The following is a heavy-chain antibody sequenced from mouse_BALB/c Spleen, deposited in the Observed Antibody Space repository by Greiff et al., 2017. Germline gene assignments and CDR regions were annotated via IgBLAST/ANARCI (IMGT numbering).Heavy chain of an antibody. CDR3: ARAHYDYTWFAY. V-gene: IGHV5-4*02. Sequence: EVKLMESGGGLVKPGGSLKLSCAASGFTFSDYYMYWVRQTPEKRLEWVATISDGGSYTYYPDSVKGRFTISRDNAKNNLYLQMSSLKSEDTAMYYCARAHYDYTWFAYWGQGTLVTVSA. D-gene: IGHD2-4*01. CDR2: ISDGGSYT. J-gene: IGHJ3*01. CDR1: GFTFSDYY.